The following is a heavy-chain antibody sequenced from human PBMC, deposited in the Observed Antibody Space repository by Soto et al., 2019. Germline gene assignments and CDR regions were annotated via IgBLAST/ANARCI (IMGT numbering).Heavy chain of an antibody. V-gene: IGHV1-8*01. CDR1: GYTFTSYD. J-gene: IGHJ4*02. Sequence: ASVKVSCKASGYTFTSYDINWVRQATGQGLEWMGWMNPNSGNTGYAQKFQGRVTMTRNISISTAYMELSSLRSEDTAVYYCARGLSSSWYVGKDYWGQGTLVTVSS. CDR2: MNPNSGNT. CDR3: ARGLSSSWYVGKDY. D-gene: IGHD6-13*01.